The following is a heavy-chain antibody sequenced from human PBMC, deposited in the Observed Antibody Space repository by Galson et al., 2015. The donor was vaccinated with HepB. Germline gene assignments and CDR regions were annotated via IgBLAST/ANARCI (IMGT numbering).Heavy chain of an antibody. J-gene: IGHJ5*02. Sequence: QSGAEVKKPGESLKISCKGSGYSFTSYWIGWVRQMPGKGLEWMGIIYPGDSDTRYSPSFQGQVTISADKSISTAYLQWSSLKASDTAMYYCARGMDSSGWYGGNWFDPWGQGTLVAVSS. CDR2: IYPGDSDT. V-gene: IGHV5-51*03. D-gene: IGHD6-19*01. CDR3: ARGMDSSGWYGGNWFDP. CDR1: GYSFTSYW.